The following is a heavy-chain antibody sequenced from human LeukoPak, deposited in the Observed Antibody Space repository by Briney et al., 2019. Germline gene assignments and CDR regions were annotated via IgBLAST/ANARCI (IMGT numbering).Heavy chain of an antibody. CDR3: ARGRGSRDGYNYVDV. Sequence: GRSLRLSCAASGFTFSSYAMHWVRQAPGKGLEWVAVISYDGSNKYYADSVKGRFTISRDNSKNTLYLQMNSLRAEDTAVYYCARGRGSRDGYNYVDVWGKGTTVTVSS. CDR2: ISYDGSNK. J-gene: IGHJ6*03. CDR1: GFTFSSYA. V-gene: IGHV3-30*04. D-gene: IGHD5-24*01.